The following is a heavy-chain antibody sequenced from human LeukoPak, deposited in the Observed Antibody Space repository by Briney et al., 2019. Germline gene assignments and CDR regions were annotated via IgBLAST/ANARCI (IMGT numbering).Heavy chain of an antibody. D-gene: IGHD6-19*01. Sequence: YWXXIRQPPGKGLEWIGEINHSGSTNYNPSLKSRVTISVDTSKNQFSLKLSSVTAADTAVYYCARTNSGWYFLTTIEDRRYFDYWGQGTLVTVSS. V-gene: IGHV4-34*01. CDR1: Y. CDR3: ARTNSGWYFLTTIEDRRYFDY. J-gene: IGHJ4*02. CDR2: INHSGST.